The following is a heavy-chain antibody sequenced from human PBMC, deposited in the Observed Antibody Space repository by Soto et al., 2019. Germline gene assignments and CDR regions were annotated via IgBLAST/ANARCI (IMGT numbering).Heavy chain of an antibody. CDR3: ARGYSSSWYYFDY. V-gene: IGHV1-3*01. CDR1: GYTFTSYA. CDR2: INAGNGNT. J-gene: IGHJ4*02. Sequence: ASVKVSCKASGYTFTSYAMHWVRQAPGQRLEWMGWINAGNGNTKYSQKFQGRVTITRDTSASTAYMELSSLRSEDTAVYYCARGYSSSWYYFDYWGQGTLVTVSS. D-gene: IGHD6-13*01.